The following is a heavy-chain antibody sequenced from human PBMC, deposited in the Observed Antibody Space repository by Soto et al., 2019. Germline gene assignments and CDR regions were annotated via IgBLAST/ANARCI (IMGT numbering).Heavy chain of an antibody. J-gene: IGHJ5*02. D-gene: IGHD6-13*01. V-gene: IGHV4-34*01. CDR3: ARRANPGPKRPAAAGTNWFDP. Sequence: SETLSLTCAVYGGSFSGYYWSWIRQPPGKGLEWIGEINHSGSTNYNPSLKSRVTISVDTSKNQFSLKLSSVTAADTAVYYCARRANPGPKRPAAAGTNWFDPWGQGTLVTVSS. CDR1: GGSFSGYY. CDR2: INHSGST.